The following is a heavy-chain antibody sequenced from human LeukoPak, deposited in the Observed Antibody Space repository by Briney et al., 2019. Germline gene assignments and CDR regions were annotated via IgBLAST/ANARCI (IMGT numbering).Heavy chain of an antibody. D-gene: IGHD1-1*01. CDR1: GYTFTGYY. V-gene: IGHV1-2*02. CDR3: ARVPERHFDY. J-gene: IGHJ4*02. CDR2: INPNSGGT. Sequence: ASVKVSCKASGYTFTGYYIHWVRQAPGQGLEWMGWINPNSGGTNYAQKFQGRVTMTRDTFISTAYMELSRLRSDDTAVYYCARVPERHFDYWGQGTLVTVSS.